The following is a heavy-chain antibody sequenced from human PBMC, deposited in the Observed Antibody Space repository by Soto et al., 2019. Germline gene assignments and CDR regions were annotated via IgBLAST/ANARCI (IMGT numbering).Heavy chain of an antibody. V-gene: IGHV3-7*03. J-gene: IGHJ2*01. CDR3: ARDPTVGYSSSWYLYFDL. CDR1: GFTFSSYW. D-gene: IGHD6-13*01. Sequence: GGSLKLSCAASGFTFSSYWMSWVRQAPGKGLEWVANIKKDGSEKYYVDSVKGRFTISRYNAKNSLYLQMNSLRAEDTAVYYCARDPTVGYSSSWYLYFDLWGRGTLVTVSS. CDR2: IKKDGSEK.